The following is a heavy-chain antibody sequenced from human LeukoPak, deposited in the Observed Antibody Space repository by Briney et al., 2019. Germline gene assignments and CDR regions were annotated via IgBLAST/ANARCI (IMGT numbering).Heavy chain of an antibody. Sequence: GGSLRLSCSASGFTFSSYAIHWVRQAPGKGLEWVTLISYDGSNKYYADSVKGRFTISRDNSKNTLHLQMNSLRPEDTAVYYCARVRDSGRWGAFDIWGQGTMVTVSS. D-gene: IGHD1-26*01. CDR2: ISYDGSNK. CDR3: ARVRDSGRWGAFDI. V-gene: IGHV3-30-3*01. J-gene: IGHJ3*02. CDR1: GFTFSSYA.